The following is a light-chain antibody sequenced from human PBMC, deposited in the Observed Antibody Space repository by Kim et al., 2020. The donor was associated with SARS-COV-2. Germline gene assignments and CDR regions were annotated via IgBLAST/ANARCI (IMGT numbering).Light chain of an antibody. CDR2: RDS. J-gene: IGLJ2*01. V-gene: IGLV3-9*01. Sequence: SYELTQPLSVSVALGQTATITCGGSNIGTKNVHWYQQKPGQAPVLVIYRDSNRPSGIPERFSGSNSGNTATLTISRAQAGDEADYYCHVWDSSTVVFGGGTQLTVL. CDR3: HVWDSSTVV. CDR1: NIGTKN.